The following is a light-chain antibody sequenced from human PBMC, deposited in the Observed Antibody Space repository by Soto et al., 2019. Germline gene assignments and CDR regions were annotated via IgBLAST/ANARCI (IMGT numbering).Light chain of an antibody. CDR3: AAWDDSLNGHV. Sequence: QSVLTQPPSASGSPGQSVTISCTGTSGDIGGYDYVSWYQQHPGKAPKLMIYEVTKRPLGVPDRFSGSKSGNTASLTVSGLQAEDEADYYCAAWDDSLNGHVFGPGTKVTVL. J-gene: IGLJ1*01. CDR1: SGDIGGYDY. CDR2: EVT. V-gene: IGLV2-8*01.